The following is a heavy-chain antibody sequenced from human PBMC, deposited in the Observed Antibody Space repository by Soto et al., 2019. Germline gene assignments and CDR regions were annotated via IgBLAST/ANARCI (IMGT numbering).Heavy chain of an antibody. V-gene: IGHV3-13*01. CDR1: GFTFSSYD. D-gene: IGHD6-13*01. CDR3: ARANQQGKLVSYDYYGTDV. J-gene: IGHJ6*02. Sequence: PGGSLRLSCAASGFTFSSYDMHWVRQATGKGLEWVSAIGTAGDTYYPGSVKGRFTISRENAKNSLYLQMNSLRAEDTAVYYCARANQQGKLVSYDYYGTDVWGQGTTVNVSS. CDR2: IGTAGDT.